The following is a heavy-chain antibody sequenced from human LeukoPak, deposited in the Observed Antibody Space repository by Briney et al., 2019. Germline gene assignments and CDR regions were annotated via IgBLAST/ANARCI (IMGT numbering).Heavy chain of an antibody. CDR3: ARGYIVVVPAATEEDYYYGMDV. J-gene: IGHJ6*02. CDR1: GYTFTGYY. V-gene: IGHV1-2*02. D-gene: IGHD2-2*01. CDR2: INPNSGGT. Sequence: ASVKVSCKASGYTFTGYYMHWVRQAPGQGLEWMGWINPNSGGTNYAQKFQGRVTMTRNTSISTAYMELSSLRSEDTAVYYCARGYIVVVPAATEEDYYYGMDVWGQGTTVTVSS.